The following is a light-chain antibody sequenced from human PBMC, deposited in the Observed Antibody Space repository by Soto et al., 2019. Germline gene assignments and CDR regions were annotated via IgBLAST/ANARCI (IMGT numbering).Light chain of an antibody. CDR3: QHYNTCPVT. Sequence: EIVLTQSPGTLSLSPGERATLSCRASQSVSNNYLAWYQQKPGQTPRLLIYGTSNRATGIPDRFSGSRSGADFTLTISSLQSEDFAIYYCQHYNTCPVTFGGGTKVDIK. J-gene: IGKJ4*02. CDR2: GTS. V-gene: IGKV3-20*01. CDR1: QSVSNNY.